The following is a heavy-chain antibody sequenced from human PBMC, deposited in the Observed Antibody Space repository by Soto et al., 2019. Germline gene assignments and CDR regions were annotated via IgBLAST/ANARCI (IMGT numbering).Heavy chain of an antibody. J-gene: IGHJ1*01. CDR3: ARPKAYYYDSSGYYLEYFQH. Sequence: QLQLQESGPGLVKPSETLSLTCTVSGGSISSSSYYWGWIRQPPGKGLEWIGSIYYSGSTYYNPSLKSRVTISVDTSKNQFSLKLSSVTAADTAVYYCARPKAYYYDSSGYYLEYFQHWGQGTLVTVSS. CDR1: GGSISSSSYY. CDR2: IYYSGST. D-gene: IGHD3-22*01. V-gene: IGHV4-39*01.